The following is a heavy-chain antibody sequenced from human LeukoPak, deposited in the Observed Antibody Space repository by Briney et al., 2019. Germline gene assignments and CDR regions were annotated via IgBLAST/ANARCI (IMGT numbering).Heavy chain of an antibody. V-gene: IGHV3-23*01. CDR3: AREFGSGSYYDDY. Sequence: PGGSLRLSCSASGFTFSSYAMTWVRQAPGKGLEWVSAISASGGLPYYADSVKGRFAISRDNFKNTLYLQMNSLRTEDTAVYYCAREFGSGSYYDDYWGQGTLVTVSS. CDR2: ISASGGLP. D-gene: IGHD3-10*01. J-gene: IGHJ4*02. CDR1: GFTFSSYA.